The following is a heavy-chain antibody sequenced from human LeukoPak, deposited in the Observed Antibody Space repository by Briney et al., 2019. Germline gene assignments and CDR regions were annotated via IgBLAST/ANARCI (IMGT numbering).Heavy chain of an antibody. CDR2: ISGSGGST. CDR1: GFTFSSYA. D-gene: IGHD2-15*01. Sequence: GGSLRLSCAASGFTFSSYAMSWVRQAPGKGLEWVSAISGSGGSTYYADSVKGRFTISRGSSKNPLYLQMNSLRAEDTAVYYCAKSGLSRCSAYWGQGTLVTVSS. CDR3: AKSGLSRCSAY. V-gene: IGHV3-23*01. J-gene: IGHJ4*02.